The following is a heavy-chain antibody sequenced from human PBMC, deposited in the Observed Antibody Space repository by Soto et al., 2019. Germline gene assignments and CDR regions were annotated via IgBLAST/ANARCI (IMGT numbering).Heavy chain of an antibody. CDR1: GYTFTSYA. D-gene: IGHD6-19*01. J-gene: IGHJ4*02. V-gene: IGHV1-3*01. CDR3: ARGRGWYYYFDY. Sequence: ASVKVSCXASGYTFTSYAMHWVRQAPGQRLEWMGWINAGNGNTKYSQKFQGRVTMTTDTSTSTAYMELRSLRSDDTAVYYCARGRGWYYYFDYWGQGTLVTVSS. CDR2: INAGNGNT.